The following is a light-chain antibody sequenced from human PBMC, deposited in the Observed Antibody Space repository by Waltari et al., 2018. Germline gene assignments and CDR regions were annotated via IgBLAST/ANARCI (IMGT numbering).Light chain of an antibody. CDR3: QHYVRLPVS. V-gene: IGKV3-20*01. CDR1: QSVSRS. Sequence: EIVLTQSPGTLSLSPGDRATLSCRASQSVSRSLAWYQQKPGQAPRILIYGASSRATGVPDRFSGSGSGTDFSLTISRLEPEDFAVYYCQHYVRLPVSFGQGTKVEIK. J-gene: IGKJ1*01. CDR2: GAS.